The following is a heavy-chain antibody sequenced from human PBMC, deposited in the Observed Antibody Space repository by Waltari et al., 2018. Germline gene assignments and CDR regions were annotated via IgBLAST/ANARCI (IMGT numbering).Heavy chain of an antibody. Sequence: EVRLVESGGGLVQPGGSLRLSCAASGFTFSSYSMTWVRQAPGKGLEWVSYISSSSSTIYYADSVKGRFTISRDNAKNSLYLQMNSLRAEDTAVYYCASMVSGYWGQGTLVTVSS. V-gene: IGHV3-48*04. CDR2: ISSSSSTI. D-gene: IGHD3-10*01. CDR1: GFTFSSYS. J-gene: IGHJ4*02. CDR3: ASMVSGY.